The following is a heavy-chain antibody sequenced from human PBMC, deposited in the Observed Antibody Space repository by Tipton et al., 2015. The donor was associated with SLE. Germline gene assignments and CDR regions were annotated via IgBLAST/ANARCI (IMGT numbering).Heavy chain of an antibody. D-gene: IGHD6-13*01. Sequence: TLSLTCTVSGGSISSYYWSWIRQPPGKGLEWTGYIYTSGSTNYNPPLTSRVTISVDTSKNQFSLKLSSVTAADTAVYYCARDEYSSSWYPPEYFQHWGQGTLVTVSS. J-gene: IGHJ1*01. V-gene: IGHV4-4*08. CDR3: ARDEYSSSWYPPEYFQH. CDR2: IYTSGST. CDR1: GGSISSYY.